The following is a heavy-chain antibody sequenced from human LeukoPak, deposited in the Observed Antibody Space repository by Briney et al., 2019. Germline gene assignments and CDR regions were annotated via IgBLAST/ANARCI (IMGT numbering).Heavy chain of an antibody. Sequence: PSETLSLTCTVSGGSISGYYWSWIRQPPGKGLEWIGFIYYGGSTNYNPSLKSRVTISVDTSKNQFSLKLSSVTAADTAVYYCARPSLDYGGIDAFDFWGQGTLVTVSS. J-gene: IGHJ3*01. D-gene: IGHD4-23*01. CDR3: ARPSLDYGGIDAFDF. CDR2: IYYGGST. CDR1: GGSISGYY. V-gene: IGHV4-59*08.